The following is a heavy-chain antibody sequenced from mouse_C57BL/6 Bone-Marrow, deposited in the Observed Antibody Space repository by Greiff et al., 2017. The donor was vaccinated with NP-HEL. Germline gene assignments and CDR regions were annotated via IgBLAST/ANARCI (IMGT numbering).Heavy chain of an antibody. J-gene: IGHJ2*01. CDR1: GYAFSSSW. V-gene: IGHV1-82*01. CDR2: IYPGDGDT. Sequence: QVQLKQSGPELVKPGASVKISCKASGYAFSSSWMNWVKQRPGKGLEWIGRIYPGDGDTNYNGKFKGKATLTADKSSSTAYMQLSSLTSEDSAVYFCAVTVVSYFDYWGKGTTLTVSS. D-gene: IGHD1-1*01. CDR3: AVTVVSYFDY.